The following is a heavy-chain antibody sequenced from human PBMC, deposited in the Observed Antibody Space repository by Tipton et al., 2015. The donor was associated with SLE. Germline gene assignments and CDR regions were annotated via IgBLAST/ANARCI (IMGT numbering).Heavy chain of an antibody. J-gene: IGHJ3*02. CDR1: GFTFSSYG. CDR2: IWYDGSNK. V-gene: IGHV3-33*06. CDR3: AKRSEGGIYLWLPAVDS. Sequence: SLRLSCAASGFTFSSYGMHWVRQAPGKGLEWVAVIWYDGSNKYYADSVKGRFTISRDNSKNTLYLQMNSLRAEDTAVYYCAKRSEGGIYLWLPAVDSWGQGTMVTVSS. D-gene: IGHD5-18*01.